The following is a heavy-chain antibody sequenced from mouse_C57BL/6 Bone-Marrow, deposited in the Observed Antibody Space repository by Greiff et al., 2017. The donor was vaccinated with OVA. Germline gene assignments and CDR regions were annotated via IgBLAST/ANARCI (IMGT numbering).Heavy chain of an antibody. J-gene: IGHJ2*01. CDR3: ARRGIYYGNYYFDY. V-gene: IGHV1-81*01. CDR1: GYTFTSYG. D-gene: IGHD2-1*01. Sequence: VQLQQSGAELARPGASVKLSCKASGYTFTSYGISWVKQRTGQGLEWIGEIYPRSGNTYYNEKFKGKATLTAEKSSSTAYMKLRSLTSEDSAVYFCARRGIYYGNYYFDYWGQGTTLTVSS. CDR2: IYPRSGNT.